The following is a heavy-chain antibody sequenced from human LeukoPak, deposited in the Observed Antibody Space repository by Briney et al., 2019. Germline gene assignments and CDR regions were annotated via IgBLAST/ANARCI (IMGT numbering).Heavy chain of an antibody. Sequence: SETLSLTCAVYGGSFSGYYWSWIRQPPGKGLEWIGEINHSGSTNYNPSLKSRVTISVDASKSQFSLKLSSVTAADTAVYYCARHSYGDYTPWGQGTLVTVSS. D-gene: IGHD4-17*01. CDR1: GGSFSGYY. J-gene: IGHJ5*02. CDR3: ARHSYGDYTP. CDR2: INHSGST. V-gene: IGHV4-34*01.